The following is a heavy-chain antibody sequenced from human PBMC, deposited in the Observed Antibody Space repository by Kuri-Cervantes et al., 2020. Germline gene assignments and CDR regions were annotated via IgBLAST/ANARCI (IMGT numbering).Heavy chain of an antibody. V-gene: IGHV5-51*01. CDR2: IHPIDSDT. D-gene: IGHD6-25*01. CDR1: GYTFTTYP. CDR3: ARLLSSVWYFDY. Sequence: GGSLRLSCKGSGYTFTTYPIGWVRQLPGKGLEWMGIIHPIDSDTTYSPSFQGQVTISADKSISTAYLQWSSLKVSVTAVYYCARLLSSVWYFDYWGQGALVTVSS. J-gene: IGHJ4*02.